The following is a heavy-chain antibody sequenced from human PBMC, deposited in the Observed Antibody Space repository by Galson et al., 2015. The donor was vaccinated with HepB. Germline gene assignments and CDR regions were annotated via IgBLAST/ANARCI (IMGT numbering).Heavy chain of an antibody. J-gene: IGHJ2*01. CDR2: VGGNDSET. V-gene: IGHV3-23*01. CDR1: GFPFATFT. CDR3: AKSKRDAGLYGVVLIRDWYFDL. D-gene: IGHD3-3*01. Sequence: SLRLSCAPSGFPFATFTMNWVRQAPGKGLEWVSGVGGNDSETFSADTVTGRFTISRDTSKNTLYLQLHTLTAEDTAVYYCAKSKRDAGLYGVVLIRDWYFDLWGRGTLVSVS.